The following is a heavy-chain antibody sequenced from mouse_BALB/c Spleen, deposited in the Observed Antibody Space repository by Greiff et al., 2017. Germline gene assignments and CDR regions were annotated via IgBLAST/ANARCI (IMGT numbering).Heavy chain of an antibody. V-gene: IGHV1-4*02. CDR1: GYTFTSYT. Sequence: QVQLKQSAAELARPGASVKMSCKASGYTFTSYTMPWVKQRPGQGLEWIGYINPSSGYTEYNQKFKDKTTLTADKSSSTAYMQLSSLTSEDSAVYYCARGGSRSWFAYWGQGTLVTVSA. CDR3: ARGGSRSWFAY. CDR2: INPSSGYT. J-gene: IGHJ3*01.